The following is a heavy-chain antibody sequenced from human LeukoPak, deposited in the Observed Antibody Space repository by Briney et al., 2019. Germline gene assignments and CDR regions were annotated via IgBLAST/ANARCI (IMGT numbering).Heavy chain of an antibody. CDR3: AREQGYGGYDYCDY. CDR1: GFTFSGFA. Sequence: PGGSLRLSCAASGFTFSGFAMSWVRQAPGKGLEWVSVVSGSGGSTYYADSVKGRFTVSRDNSKNTLYLQMNSLRAEDTALYYCAREQGYGGYDYCDYWGLGTLVTVSS. D-gene: IGHD5-12*01. CDR2: VSGSGGST. J-gene: IGHJ4*02. V-gene: IGHV3-23*01.